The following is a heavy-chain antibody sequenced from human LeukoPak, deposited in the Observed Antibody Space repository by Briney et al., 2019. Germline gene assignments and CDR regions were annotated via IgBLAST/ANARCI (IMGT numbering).Heavy chain of an antibody. CDR3: AREKDYDYVWGSYRYTET. CDR1: GGSISSGGYS. J-gene: IGHJ5*02. V-gene: IGHV4-30-2*01. CDR2: IYHSGST. D-gene: IGHD3-16*02. Sequence: SETLSLTCAVSGGSISSGGYSWSWIRQPPGKGLEWIGYIYHSGSTYYNPSLKSRVTISVDRSKNQLSLKLSSVTAADTAVYYCAREKDYDYVWGSYRYTETWGQGTLVTVSS.